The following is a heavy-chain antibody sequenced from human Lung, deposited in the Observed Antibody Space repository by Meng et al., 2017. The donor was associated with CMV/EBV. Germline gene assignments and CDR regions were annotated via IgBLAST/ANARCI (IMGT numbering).Heavy chain of an antibody. Sequence: ASVKVSCKASGYTFTTYDINWVRQATGQGLEWMGWMNPNSGNTGYAQKFQGRVTMTRVTSISTAYMELSSLTSDDTAVHYCARTRIEVEPDGTKIKYYNYGRDGGGQGTXVTVSS. CDR1: GYTFTTYD. CDR3: ARTRIEVEPDGTKIKYYNYGRDG. CDR2: MNPNSGNT. J-gene: IGHJ6*02. V-gene: IGHV1-8*01. D-gene: IGHD2-15*01.